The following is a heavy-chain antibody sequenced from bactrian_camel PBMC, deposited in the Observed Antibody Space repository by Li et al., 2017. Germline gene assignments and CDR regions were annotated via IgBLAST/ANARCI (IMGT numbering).Heavy chain of an antibody. J-gene: IGHJ4*01. CDR2: ISIGGGST. D-gene: IGHD7*01. Sequence: VQLVESGGGLVQPGGSLRLSCAASGFTFSSYVMRWVRQAPGKGLEWVSTISIGGGSTYYADSVKDRFTISRDKNTLYLQMNSLKIEDTAVYYCVAQCRLTNYWGQGTQVTVS. V-gene: IGHV3S40*01. CDR1: GFTFSSYV. CDR3: VAQCRLTNY.